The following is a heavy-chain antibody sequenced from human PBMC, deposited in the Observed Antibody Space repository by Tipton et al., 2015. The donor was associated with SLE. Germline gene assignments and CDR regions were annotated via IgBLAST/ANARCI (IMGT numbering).Heavy chain of an antibody. J-gene: IGHJ4*02. D-gene: IGHD5-12*01. CDR1: GFTFSSYE. Sequence: GSLRLSCAASGFTFSSYEMNWVRQAPGKGLEWVSYISSSGSTIYYADSVKGRFTISRDNAKNSLYLQMNSLRAEDTAVYYCARVDIVATTLDYWGQGTLVSVSS. V-gene: IGHV3-48*03. CDR2: ISSSGSTI. CDR3: ARVDIVATTLDY.